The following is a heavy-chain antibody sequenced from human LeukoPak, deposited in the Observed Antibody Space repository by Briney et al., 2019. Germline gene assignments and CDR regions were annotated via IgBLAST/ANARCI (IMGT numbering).Heavy chain of an antibody. Sequence: GGSLRLSCAASGFTFSDYYMSWIRQAPGKGLEWVSYISSSGSTIYYADSVKGRFTISRDNAKNSLYLQMNSLRAEDTAVYYCARDASSSSPYYYYMDVRGKGTTVTVSS. D-gene: IGHD6-6*01. CDR2: ISSSGSTI. J-gene: IGHJ6*03. CDR1: GFTFSDYY. CDR3: ARDASSSSPYYYYMDV. V-gene: IGHV3-11*04.